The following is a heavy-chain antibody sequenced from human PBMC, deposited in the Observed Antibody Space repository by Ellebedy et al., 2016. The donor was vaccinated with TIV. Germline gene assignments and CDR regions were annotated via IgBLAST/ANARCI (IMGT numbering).Heavy chain of an antibody. CDR2: ISWDGGST. Sequence: GESLKISXAASGFTFDDYAMHWVRQAPGKGLEWVSLISWDGGSTYYADSVKGRFTISRDNSKNSLYLQMNSLRAEDTALYYCAKGLDIVATIGAFDIWGQGTMVTVSS. CDR1: GFTFDDYA. V-gene: IGHV3-43D*03. D-gene: IGHD5-12*01. J-gene: IGHJ3*02. CDR3: AKGLDIVATIGAFDI.